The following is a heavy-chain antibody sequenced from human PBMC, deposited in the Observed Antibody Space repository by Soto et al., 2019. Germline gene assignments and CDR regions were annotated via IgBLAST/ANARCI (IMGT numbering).Heavy chain of an antibody. J-gene: IGHJ4*01. V-gene: IGHV1-18*01. D-gene: IGHD3-10*01. CDR3: ARHLDGWGSYYTDD. Sequence: VSVKVSCPASGYLLATYGINWVRQAPGQGLEWMGWISAYNGNTKYAQNIQGRVTMTPDASTSTAYMEMRSLISDDTAVYYCARHLDGWGSYYTDDWG. CDR1: GYLLATYG. CDR2: ISAYNGNT.